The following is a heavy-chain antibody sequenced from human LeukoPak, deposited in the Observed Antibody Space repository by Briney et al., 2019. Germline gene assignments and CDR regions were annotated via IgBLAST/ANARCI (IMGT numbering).Heavy chain of an antibody. V-gene: IGHV5-51*01. CDR3: ARSGGNYYDSGVYPY. Sequence: GESLKISCRGSGYSFTTYWIGWVRQMPGKGLEWMGIIYPGDSDTRYSPSFQGHVTISADKSGGTAYLQWSSLKASDTAMYYCARSGGNYYDSGVYPYWGQGTLVTVSS. CDR2: IYPGDSDT. J-gene: IGHJ4*02. CDR1: GYSFTTYW. D-gene: IGHD3-22*01.